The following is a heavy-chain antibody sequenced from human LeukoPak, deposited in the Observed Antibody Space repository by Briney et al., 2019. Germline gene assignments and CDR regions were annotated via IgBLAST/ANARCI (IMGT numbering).Heavy chain of an antibody. CDR3: AKGIAAAGLYYYYGMDV. D-gene: IGHD6-13*01. J-gene: IGHJ6*02. CDR2: ISGSGGST. CDR1: GXTFSSYA. Sequence: GGSLRLSWAASGXTFSSYAVSWVRQAPGKGLEWVSAISGSGGSTYYADSVKGRFTISRDNSKNTLYLQMNSLRAEDTAVYYCAKGIAAAGLYYYYGMDVWGQGTTVTVSS. V-gene: IGHV3-23*01.